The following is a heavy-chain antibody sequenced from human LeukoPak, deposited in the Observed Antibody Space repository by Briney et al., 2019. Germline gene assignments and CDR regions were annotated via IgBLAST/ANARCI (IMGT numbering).Heavy chain of an antibody. CDR3: VKDRTPDGYYSVDY. J-gene: IGHJ4*02. D-gene: IGHD2-2*03. V-gene: IGHV3-23*01. CDR2: IIGNAGRT. Sequence: GGFLRLSCAASGFAFNIYAMNWVRQAPGKGLEWVALIIGNAGRTEYADSVKGRFTIARDNSKYTLDLYMNSLRVEDTAVYYCVKDRTPDGYYSVDYWGQGTLVTVSS. CDR1: GFAFNIYA.